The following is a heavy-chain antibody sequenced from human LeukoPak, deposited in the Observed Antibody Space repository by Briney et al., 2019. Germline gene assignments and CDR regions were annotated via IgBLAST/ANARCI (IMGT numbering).Heavy chain of an antibody. J-gene: IGHJ6*02. D-gene: IGHD3-10*01. CDR3: ARDPRGYGMDV. CDR2: INSDGSST. CDR1: GVTVSGYW. V-gene: IGHV3-74*01. Sequence: GGSLRLSCAAFGVTVSGYWMNWVRQAPGKGLVWVARINSDGSSTSHADSVKGRFTISRDNAKNTLYLQMNSLRADDTAVYYCARDPRGYGMDVWGQGTTVTVSS.